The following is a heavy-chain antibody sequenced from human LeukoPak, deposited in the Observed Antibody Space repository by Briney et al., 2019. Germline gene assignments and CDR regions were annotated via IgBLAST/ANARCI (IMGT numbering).Heavy chain of an antibody. J-gene: IGHJ4*02. Sequence: SETLSLTCTVSGGSISSCSYYWGWLPQPPGKGLERLGSIYYSGNTYYNPSLKSRVTLSVDTSKNQFSLKLSSVTAADTAVYYCARDVSSGNGLVYYFDYWGQGTLVTVSS. V-gene: IGHV4-39*02. CDR2: IYYSGNT. D-gene: IGHD3-3*01. CDR1: GGSISSCSYY. CDR3: ARDVSSGNGLVYYFDY.